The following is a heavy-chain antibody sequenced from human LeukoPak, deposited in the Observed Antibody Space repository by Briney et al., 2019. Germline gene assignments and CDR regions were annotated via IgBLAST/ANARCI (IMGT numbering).Heavy chain of an antibody. Sequence: GGSLRLSCEASGFTFDDYAMHWVRQAPGKGLEWVSGISWNGANIAYGDSVKGRFTISRDNARNSLYLQMNSLRADDTALYYCTRGSGYSPLFDCWGQGTLVTVSS. CDR2: ISWNGANI. CDR3: TRGSGYSPLFDC. CDR1: GFTFDDYA. V-gene: IGHV3-9*01. D-gene: IGHD3-22*01. J-gene: IGHJ4*02.